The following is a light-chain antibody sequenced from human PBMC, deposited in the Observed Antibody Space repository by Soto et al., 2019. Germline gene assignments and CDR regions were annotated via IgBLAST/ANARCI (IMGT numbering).Light chain of an antibody. Sequence: DIQMTQSPSSVSASIGDTVTITCRASQDIGTLLAWYQQKPGKAPKLLIYGASTLESGVPSRFSGSESGTDFTLTISSLQPEDFATYFCQQADSFPLTFGGGTKVEMK. V-gene: IGKV1D-12*01. J-gene: IGKJ4*01. CDR2: GAS. CDR3: QQADSFPLT. CDR1: QDIGTL.